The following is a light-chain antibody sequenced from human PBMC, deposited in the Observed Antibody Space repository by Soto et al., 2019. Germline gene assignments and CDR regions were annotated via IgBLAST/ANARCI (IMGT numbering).Light chain of an antibody. CDR3: QQYSNWPSWT. Sequence: EKVITQSPATLSMSPGERATLSCRASQSVNNFLAWYQQKPGQAPRLLIYGASTRATGIPARFSGSGSGTEFTLTISSLQSEDFAVYYCQQYSNWPSWTFGQGTKLEVK. J-gene: IGKJ1*01. CDR2: GAS. V-gene: IGKV3-15*01. CDR1: QSVNNF.